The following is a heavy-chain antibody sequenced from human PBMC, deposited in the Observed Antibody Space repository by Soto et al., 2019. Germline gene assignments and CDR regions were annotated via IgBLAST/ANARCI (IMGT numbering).Heavy chain of an antibody. CDR3: ARQMADFQLLWYFDL. D-gene: IGHD2-2*01. V-gene: IGHV3-11*01. J-gene: IGHJ2*01. CDR1: GFTFSDYY. Sequence: PGGSLRLSCAASGFTFSDYYMSWIRQAPGKGLEWISFIESSGNDIFYADSVKGRFTISRDDAKNSVYLHLNNLRAEDTAVYYCARQMADFQLLWYFDLWGRGTLVTVSS. CDR2: IESSGNDI.